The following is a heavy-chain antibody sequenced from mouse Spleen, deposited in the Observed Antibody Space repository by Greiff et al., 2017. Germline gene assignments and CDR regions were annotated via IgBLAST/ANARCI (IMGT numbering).Heavy chain of an antibody. Sequence: EVKVEESGGGLVKLGGSLKLSCAASGFTFSSYAMSWVRQTPEKRLEWVATISSGGGNTYYPDSVKGRFTISRDNAKNTLYLQMSSLKSEDTAMYYCARETGLSWFAYWGQGTLVTVSA. CDR2: ISSGGGNT. J-gene: IGHJ3*01. CDR3: ARETGLSWFAY. CDR1: GFTFSSYA. V-gene: IGHV5-9*04. D-gene: IGHD4-1*01.